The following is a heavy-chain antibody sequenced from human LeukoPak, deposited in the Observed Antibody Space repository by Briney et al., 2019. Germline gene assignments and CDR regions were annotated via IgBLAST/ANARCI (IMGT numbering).Heavy chain of an antibody. CDR1: GGSISSSSYY. Sequence: KPSETLSLTCTVSGGSISSSSYYWGWIRQPPGKGLEWIGSIYYSGKTYYNPSLKSRVTISVDRSKNQFSLKLSSVTAADTAVYYCARAPSYPIVGAIDYWGQGTLVTVSS. V-gene: IGHV4-39*07. D-gene: IGHD1-26*01. J-gene: IGHJ4*02. CDR2: IYYSGKT. CDR3: ARAPSYPIVGAIDY.